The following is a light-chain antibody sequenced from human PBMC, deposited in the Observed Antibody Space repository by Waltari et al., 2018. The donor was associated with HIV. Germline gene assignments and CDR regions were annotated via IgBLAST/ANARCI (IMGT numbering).Light chain of an antibody. CDR3: QQYNDWPPWT. CDR2: GTS. Sequence: EIVMTQSPATLSVSPGERPTLSCRASQSVSSTLAWYQQKPGQTPRLLIYGTSTRATGIPARFSGSGSGTEFTLTISSLQSEDFAVYFCQQYNDWPPWTFGPGTKVEIK. V-gene: IGKV3-15*01. CDR1: QSVSST. J-gene: IGKJ1*01.